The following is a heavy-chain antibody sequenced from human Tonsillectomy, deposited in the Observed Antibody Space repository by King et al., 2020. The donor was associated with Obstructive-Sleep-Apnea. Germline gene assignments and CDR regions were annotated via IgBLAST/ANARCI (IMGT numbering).Heavy chain of an antibody. D-gene: IGHD4-17*01. V-gene: IGHV3-74*01. CDR3: ARADFGDYVYYFDY. CDR1: GFTLSSYW. CDR2: INSDGSST. Sequence: VQLVESGGGLVQPGGSLRLSCAASGFTLSSYWMHWVRQAPGKGLVWVSCINSDGSSTRYADSVKGRFTISRDNAKNTLYLQMNSLRAEDTAVYYCARADFGDYVYYFDYWGQGALVTVSS. J-gene: IGHJ4*02.